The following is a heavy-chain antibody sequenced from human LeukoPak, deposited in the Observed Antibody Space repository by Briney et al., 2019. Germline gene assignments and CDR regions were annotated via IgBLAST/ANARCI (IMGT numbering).Heavy chain of an antibody. V-gene: IGHV3-23*01. J-gene: IGHJ4*02. CDR3: AKDRHSSGWPFDY. D-gene: IGHD6-19*01. CDR1: GFTFSSYA. Sequence: GGSLRLSCAASGFTFSSYAMRWVRQAPGKGLEWVSAISGSGGSTYYADSVKGRFTISRDNSKNTLYLQMNSLRAEDTAVYYCAKDRHSSGWPFDYWGQGTLVTVSS. CDR2: ISGSGGST.